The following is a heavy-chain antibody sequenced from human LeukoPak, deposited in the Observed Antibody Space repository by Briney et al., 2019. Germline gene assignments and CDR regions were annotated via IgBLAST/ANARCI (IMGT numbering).Heavy chain of an antibody. D-gene: IGHD3-10*01. V-gene: IGHV4-34*01. Sequence: SETLSLTCAVYGGSFSGYYWSWIRQPPGKGLEWIGEINHSGSTNYNPSLKSRVTISVDTSKNQFSLKLSSVTAEDTAVYYCARDAFRARYFDLWGRGTLVTVSS. CDR3: ARDAFRARYFDL. CDR2: INHSGST. CDR1: GGSFSGYY. J-gene: IGHJ2*01.